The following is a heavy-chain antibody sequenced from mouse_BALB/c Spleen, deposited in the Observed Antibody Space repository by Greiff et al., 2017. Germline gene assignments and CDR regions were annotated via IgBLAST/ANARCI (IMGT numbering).Heavy chain of an antibody. CDR3: KNWDWFAY. CDR1: GFNIKVYY. CDR2: IDPENGDP. Sequence: IQLPQSGAALVRTGASVKFSCPATGFNIKVYYMHWVKQRPDKGLEWIGWIDPENGDPENAPKFLGKATMTADTSSNTAYLQRSSLTSEDTAVYYCKNWDWFAYGGQGTRVTVSA. V-gene: IGHV14-4*02. J-gene: IGHJ3*01. D-gene: IGHD4-1*01.